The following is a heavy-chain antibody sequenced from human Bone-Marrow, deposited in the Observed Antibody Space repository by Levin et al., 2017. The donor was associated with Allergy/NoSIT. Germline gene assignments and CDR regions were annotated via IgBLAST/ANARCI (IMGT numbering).Heavy chain of an antibody. V-gene: IGHV3-72*01. CDR1: GFTFSDHY. CDR2: IRNKANSYTT. Sequence: GGSLRLSCAASGFTFSDHYMDWVRQAPGKGLEWVGRIRNKANSYTTEYAASVIGRFTISRDDSKNSLYLQMNSLKTEDTAVYYCVRRTVVIPSNAFDIWGQGTMVTVSS. D-gene: IGHD3-22*01. J-gene: IGHJ3*02. CDR3: VRRTVVIPSNAFDI.